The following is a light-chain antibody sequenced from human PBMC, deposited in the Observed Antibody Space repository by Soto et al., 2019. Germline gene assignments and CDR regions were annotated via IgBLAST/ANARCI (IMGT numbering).Light chain of an antibody. CDR2: KAS. V-gene: IGKV1-5*03. CDR3: QQHNSYPIN. J-gene: IGKJ5*01. Sequence: DSQVTRGRCTLSASVGDRVTITCRSSQSISSWLAWYQQKPGKAPKLLIYKASSLESGVPSRFSGSGSGTEFTLTIRSLQPDDFATYFCQQHNSYPINFAQATRL. CDR1: QSISSW.